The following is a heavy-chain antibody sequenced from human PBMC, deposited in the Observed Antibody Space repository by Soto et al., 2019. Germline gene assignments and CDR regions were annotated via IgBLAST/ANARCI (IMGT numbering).Heavy chain of an antibody. D-gene: IGHD3-9*01. CDR1: GGSISSYY. CDR2: IYYSGST. J-gene: IGHJ3*02. Sequence: NPSETLSLTCTVSGGSISSYYWSWIRQPPGKGLEWIGYIYYSGSTYYNPSLKSRVTISVDTSKNQFSLKLSSVTAADTAVYYCARDRSGGYYDILTGYPPLDAFDIWGQGTMVTVSS. CDR3: ARDRSGGYYDILTGYPPLDAFDI. V-gene: IGHV4-59*12.